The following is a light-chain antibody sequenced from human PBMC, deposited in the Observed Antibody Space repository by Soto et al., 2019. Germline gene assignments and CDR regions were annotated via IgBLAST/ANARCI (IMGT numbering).Light chain of an antibody. J-gene: IGKJ1*01. V-gene: IGKV3-15*01. CDR1: QSVSGK. CDR3: QQYNNWPPWT. Sequence: EVLMTQSPATLSVSPGERATLSCRASQSVSGKLAWYQQKPGQAPRLLIYDTSTRATGIPARFSGSGSGTEFTLTISSLQSEDFAVYYCQQYNNWPPWTFGQGTKVDIK. CDR2: DTS.